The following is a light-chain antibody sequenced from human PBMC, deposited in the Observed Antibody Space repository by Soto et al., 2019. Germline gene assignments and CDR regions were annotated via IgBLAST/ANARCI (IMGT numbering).Light chain of an antibody. J-gene: IGLJ2*01. Sequence: QSALTQPRSVSGSPGQSVTISCTGTSSDVGGYNYVSWYQHNPGKAPKLMIFDVSARPSGVPDRFSGSKSANTASLTISGLQAEDEADYSCCSYAGTYTPLFGGGTKRSVL. CDR2: DVS. V-gene: IGLV2-11*01. CDR1: SSDVGGYNY. CDR3: CSYAGTYTPL.